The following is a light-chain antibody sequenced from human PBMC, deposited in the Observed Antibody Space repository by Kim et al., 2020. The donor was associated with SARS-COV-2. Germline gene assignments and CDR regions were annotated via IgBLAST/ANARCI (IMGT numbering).Light chain of an antibody. CDR3: YSAADNNLV. CDR2: KDS. J-gene: IGLJ2*01. V-gene: IGLV3-27*01. Sequence: SYELTPPSSVSVSPGQTARITCSGDVLAKKYVRWFQQKPGQAPVLVIYKDSERPSGIPERFSGSSSGTTLTLTISGAQAEDAADYYCYSAADNNLVFGGGTQLTVL. CDR1: VLAKKY.